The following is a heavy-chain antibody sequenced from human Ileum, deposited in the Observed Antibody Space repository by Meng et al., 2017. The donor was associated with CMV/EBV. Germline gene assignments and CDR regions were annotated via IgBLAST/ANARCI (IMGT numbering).Heavy chain of an antibody. CDR1: GGSISSSNW. CDR2: IYHSGST. V-gene: IGHV4-4*02. J-gene: IGHJ5*02. D-gene: IGHD2-2*01. Sequence: SGGSISSSNWWSWVRQPPGKGLEWIGEIYHSGSTNYNPSLKSRVTISVDKSKNQFSLKLSSVTAADTAVYYCASRCSSTSCYPPWFDPWGQGTLVTVSS. CDR3: ASRCSSTSCYPPWFDP.